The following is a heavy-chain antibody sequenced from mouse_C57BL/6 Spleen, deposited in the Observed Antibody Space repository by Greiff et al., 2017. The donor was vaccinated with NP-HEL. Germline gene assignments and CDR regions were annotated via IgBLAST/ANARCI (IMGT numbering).Heavy chain of an antibody. V-gene: IGHV5-17*01. CDR2: ISSGSSTI. J-gene: IGHJ2*01. D-gene: IGHD4-1*01. CDR1: GFTFSDYG. Sequence: EVKLMESGGGLVKPGGSLKLSCAASGFTFSDYGMHWVRQAPEKGLAWVAYISSGSSTIYYADTVKGRFTISRDNAKNTLFLQMTSLRSEDTAMYYCARGLGPYYVDYWGQGTTLTVSS. CDR3: ARGLGPYYVDY.